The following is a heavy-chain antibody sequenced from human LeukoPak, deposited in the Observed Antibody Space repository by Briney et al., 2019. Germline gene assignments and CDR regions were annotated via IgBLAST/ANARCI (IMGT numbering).Heavy chain of an antibody. J-gene: IGHJ5*02. CDR2: IYPGDSDT. CDR1: GYIFTSYW. Sequence: GGSLQISCKGSGYIFTSYWIGWVRQMPGKGLEWMGIIYPGDSDTRYSPSFQGQVTISADKSISTAYLQWSSLKASDTAMYYCARQGGYSSGYYDLRFDPWGQGTLVTVSS. V-gene: IGHV5-51*01. D-gene: IGHD3-22*01. CDR3: ARQGGYSSGYYDLRFDP.